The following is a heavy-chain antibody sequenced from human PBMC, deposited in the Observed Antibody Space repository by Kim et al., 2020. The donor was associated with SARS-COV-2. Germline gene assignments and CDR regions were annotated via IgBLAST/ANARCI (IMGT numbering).Heavy chain of an antibody. CDR1: GYTFSKFD. CDR2: ISTSTGDT. Sequence: ASVKVSCKASGYTFSKFDIHWVRQTPGQGLEWVGRISTSTGDTNYAQKLQGRVSMITDTSTSTVYMELTSLRSDDTAVYYCARGRLRADAFDIWGQGTIV. J-gene: IGHJ3*02. CDR3: ARGRLRADAFDI. D-gene: IGHD2-8*01. V-gene: IGHV1-18*04.